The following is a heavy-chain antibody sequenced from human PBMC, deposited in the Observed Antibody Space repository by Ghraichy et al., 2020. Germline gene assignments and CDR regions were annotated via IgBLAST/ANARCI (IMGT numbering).Heavy chain of an antibody. CDR1: GGSISIYY. D-gene: IGHD6-19*01. CDR2: IYYSGST. CDR3: ARRLAVAGYFDY. Sequence: SETLSLTCTVSGGSISIYYWSWIRQPPGKGLEWIGYIYYSGSTNYNPSLKSRVTISVDTSKNQFSLKLSSVTAADTAVYYCARRLAVAGYFDYWGQGTLVTVSS. J-gene: IGHJ4*02. V-gene: IGHV4-59*08.